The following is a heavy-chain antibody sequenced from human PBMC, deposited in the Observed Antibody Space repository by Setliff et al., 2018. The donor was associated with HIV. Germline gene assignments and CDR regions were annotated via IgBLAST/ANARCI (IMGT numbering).Heavy chain of an antibody. CDR3: ARDRFTLTSSIFGF. J-gene: IGHJ4*01. CDR1: GYTFSNYP. CDR2: VNTGKGGT. V-gene: IGHV1-3*04. Sequence: ASVKVSCKTSGYTFSNYPIHWLRQAPGQRPEWMGWVNTGKGGTKYSQRFQDRLTITTDSSASSAYMELSSLSSDDTAIYYCARDRFTLTSSIFGFWGHGTLVTVSS. D-gene: IGHD3-3*01.